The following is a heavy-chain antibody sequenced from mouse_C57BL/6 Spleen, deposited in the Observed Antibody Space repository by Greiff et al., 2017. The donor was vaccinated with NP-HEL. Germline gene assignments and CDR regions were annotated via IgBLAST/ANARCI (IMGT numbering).Heavy chain of an antibody. CDR1: GYSITSGYY. Sequence: EVQLVESGPGLVKPSQSLSLTCSVTGYSITSGYYWNWIRQFPGNKLEWMGYISYDGSNNYNPSLKNRISITRDTSKNQFFLKLNSVTTEDTATYYCAREPVYYYGSSSFAYWGQGTLVTVSA. CDR3: AREPVYYYGSSSFAY. D-gene: IGHD1-1*01. V-gene: IGHV3-6*01. J-gene: IGHJ3*01. CDR2: ISYDGSN.